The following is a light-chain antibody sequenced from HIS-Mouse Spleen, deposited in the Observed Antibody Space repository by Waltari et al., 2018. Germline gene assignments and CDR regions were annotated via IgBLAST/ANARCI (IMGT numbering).Light chain of an antibody. CDR1: QDISNY. J-gene: IGKJ4*01. V-gene: IGKV1-33*01. Sequence: DIQMTQSPSSLSASVGDRVTITCQASQDISNYLNWYQQKPGKAPKLLIYDTSNLETGVPSRFSGSGSGTDFTFTISSLQPEDIATYYCQQYDNLTFGAGTKVEIK. CDR3: QQYDNLT. CDR2: DTS.